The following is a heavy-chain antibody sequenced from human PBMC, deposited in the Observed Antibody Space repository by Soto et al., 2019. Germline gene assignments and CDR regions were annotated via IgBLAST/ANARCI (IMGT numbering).Heavy chain of an antibody. D-gene: IGHD3-10*01. CDR1: GFTFSSYW. V-gene: IGHV3-74*01. Sequence: EVQLVESGGGLVQPGGSLRLSCEASGFTFSSYWMHWVRQAPGKGLVWVSRIKSDGSNINYADSVKGRFTISRDNAKNTLYLQMNSLRAEDTAIYYCARGVCSGSGSFIQGDYWGQGTLVTVSS. J-gene: IGHJ4*02. CDR2: IKSDGSNI. CDR3: ARGVCSGSGSFIQGDY.